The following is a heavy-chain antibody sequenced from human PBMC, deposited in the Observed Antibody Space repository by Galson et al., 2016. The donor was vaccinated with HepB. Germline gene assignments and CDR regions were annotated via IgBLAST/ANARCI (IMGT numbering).Heavy chain of an antibody. CDR3: ARGMNFYYYGLAV. Sequence: SLRLSCAASKFSFTSFWMTWVRQAPGKGLEWLANINVDGNEKYYVDSVEGRFTISRDNAKNSVYFQMNALRGEDTAVYYCARGMNFYYYGLAVWGQGTSVTVSS. V-gene: IGHV3-7*01. CDR2: INVDGNEK. CDR1: KFSFTSFW. J-gene: IGHJ6*02.